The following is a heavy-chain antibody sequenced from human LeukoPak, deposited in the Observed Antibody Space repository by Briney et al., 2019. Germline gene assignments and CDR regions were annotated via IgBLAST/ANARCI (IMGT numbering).Heavy chain of an antibody. J-gene: IGHJ4*02. V-gene: IGHV3-23*01. CDR1: GFTFSSCA. CDR3: AKDRSGYDYYGQYYFDY. CDR2: ISGSGSST. D-gene: IGHD5-12*01. Sequence: SGGSLRLSCAASGFTFSSCAMTWVRQAPGTGLEWVSAISGSGSSTYYADSVKGRFTISRDNSKNTLYLQMNSLSAEDTALYYCAKDRSGYDYYGQYYFDYWGQGTPVTVSS.